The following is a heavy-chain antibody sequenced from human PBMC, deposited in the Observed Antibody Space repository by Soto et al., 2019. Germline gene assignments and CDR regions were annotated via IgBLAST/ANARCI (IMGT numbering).Heavy chain of an antibody. CDR2: ISDSATTM. J-gene: IGHJ5*02. V-gene: IGHV3-11*01. CDR3: ARDTAFISSGLFNP. CDR1: GFTFIDYY. Sequence: PGGSLRLSCASSGFTFIDYYMRWIRQAPGKGLEWISHISDSATTMYYADSVKGRFTISRDNARKSLFLHMNSLRAEDTAVYYCARDTAFISSGLFNPWGQGTLVTVSS. D-gene: IGHD3-22*01.